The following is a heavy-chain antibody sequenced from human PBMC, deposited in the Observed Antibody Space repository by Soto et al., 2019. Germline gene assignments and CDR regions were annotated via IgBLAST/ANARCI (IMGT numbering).Heavy chain of an antibody. CDR3: ARDGGRHSGVTAY. V-gene: IGHV1-69*01. Sequence: SCKECRGTFNSRSMDCVRQAPGQGLEWMGEIIPIFGTANYAQKFQGRVTITADESTSTAYMELSSLRSGDTAVYYCARDGGRHSGVTAYWGQGTLVTVSS. CDR2: IIPIFGTA. CDR1: RGTFNSRS. D-gene: IGHD2-21*02. J-gene: IGHJ4*02.